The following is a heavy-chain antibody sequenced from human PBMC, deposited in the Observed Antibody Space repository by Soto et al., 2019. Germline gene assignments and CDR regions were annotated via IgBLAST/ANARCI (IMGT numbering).Heavy chain of an antibody. V-gene: IGHV4-39*01. Sequence: PSETLSLTCTVSGGSISSSNYYWGWIRQPPGKGLEWIGSISRIGYTQYNPSLKSRVTISVDTSQNQFSLNLISVTAADTAVYYCARHGYYGSGSYYTYYFDYWRQGTLVTVSS. CDR1: GGSISSSNYY. J-gene: IGHJ4*02. CDR3: ARHGYYGSGSYYTYYFDY. CDR2: ISRIGYT. D-gene: IGHD3-10*01.